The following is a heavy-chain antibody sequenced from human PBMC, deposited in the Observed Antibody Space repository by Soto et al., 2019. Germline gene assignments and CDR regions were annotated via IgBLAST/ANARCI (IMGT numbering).Heavy chain of an antibody. J-gene: IGHJ4*02. CDR2: IYAGGST. CDR3: ARSFDYGYIHH. D-gene: IGHD3-10*01. V-gene: IGHV3-53*02. CDR1: GFTVNSDY. Sequence: EVQLVETGGGSTQPGWSLRLSCENSGFTVNSDYMSWVRQAPGKGLEWVSIIYAGGSTYYADSVRGRFTISSDNSRNTLYLQMNSLRVEDTAVYYCARSFDYGYIHHWGQGTLVTVSS.